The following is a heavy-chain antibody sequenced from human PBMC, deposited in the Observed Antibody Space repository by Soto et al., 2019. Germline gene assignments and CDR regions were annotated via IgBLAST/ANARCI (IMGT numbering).Heavy chain of an antibody. CDR1: GLPFSNFA. Sequence: QVQLVESGGALFQLGSSLNPPFQASGLPFSNFARHWFPQAPAKGWEGVAVISYDGRNKYYADSVKGRFTISRDNSKNTLYLQMNSLRAEDTAVYYCARVWGWPPIVIDYWGQGTLVTVSS. CDR3: ARVWGWPPIVIDY. V-gene: IGHV3-30*03. CDR2: ISYDGRNK. J-gene: IGHJ4*02. D-gene: IGHD3-16*01.